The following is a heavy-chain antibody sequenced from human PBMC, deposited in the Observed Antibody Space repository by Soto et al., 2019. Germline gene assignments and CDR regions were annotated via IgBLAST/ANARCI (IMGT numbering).Heavy chain of an antibody. J-gene: IGHJ4*02. CDR1: GGSISSYY. CDR3: ARGLRQQLNPPIDY. D-gene: IGHD6-13*01. V-gene: IGHV4-59*12. CDR2: IYYSGST. Sequence: NPSETLSLTCTVSGGSISSYYWSWIRQPPGKGLEWIGYIYYSGSTNYNPSLKSRVTISVDTSKNQFSLKLSSVTAADTAVYYCARGLRQQLNPPIDYWGQGTLVTVSS.